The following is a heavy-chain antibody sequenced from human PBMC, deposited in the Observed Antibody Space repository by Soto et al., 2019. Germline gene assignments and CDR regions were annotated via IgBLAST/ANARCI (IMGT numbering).Heavy chain of an antibody. CDR2: ISSSSSYI. CDR3: ASGLLWFGELFPYYYGMDV. CDR1: GFTFSSYS. J-gene: IGHJ6*02. Sequence: GGSLRLSCAASGFTFSSYSMNWVRQAPGKGLEWVSSISSSSSYIYYADSVKGRFTISRDNAKNSLYLQMNSLRAEDTAVYYCASGLLWFGELFPYYYGMDVWGQGTTVTVSS. V-gene: IGHV3-21*01. D-gene: IGHD3-10*01.